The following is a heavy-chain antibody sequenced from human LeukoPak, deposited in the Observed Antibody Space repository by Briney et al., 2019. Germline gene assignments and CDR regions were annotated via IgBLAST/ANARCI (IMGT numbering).Heavy chain of an antibody. CDR3: ARAPYCSSTSCYPLGDAFDI. J-gene: IGHJ3*02. D-gene: IGHD2-2*01. Sequence: GASVKVSCKASGYTFPSYYMHWVRQAPGQGLEGMGWINPNSGGTNYAQKFQGRVTMTRDTSISTAYMELSRLRSEDTAVYYCARAPYCSSTSCYPLGDAFDIWGQGTMVTVSS. CDR2: INPNSGGT. CDR1: GYTFPSYY. V-gene: IGHV1-2*02.